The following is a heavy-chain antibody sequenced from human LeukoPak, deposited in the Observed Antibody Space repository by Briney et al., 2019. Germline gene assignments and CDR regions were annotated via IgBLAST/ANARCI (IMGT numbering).Heavy chain of an antibody. CDR1: GFIFSSFG. J-gene: IGHJ4*02. D-gene: IGHD6-19*01. Sequence: GGSLRLSCAASGFIFSSFGMHWVRQAPGKGLEWVAVIWHDGSYKYYLDSVKGRFTISRDNAKNTLYLQMNSLRAEDTAVYYCARVTVALGIDYWGQGTLVTVSS. V-gene: IGHV3-33*01. CDR2: IWHDGSYK. CDR3: ARVTVALGIDY.